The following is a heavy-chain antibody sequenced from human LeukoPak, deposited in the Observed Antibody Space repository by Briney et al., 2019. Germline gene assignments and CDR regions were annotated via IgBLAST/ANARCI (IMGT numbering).Heavy chain of an antibody. CDR1: GFTFSSYA. Sequence: PGRSLRLSCAASGFTFSSYAMHWVRQAPGKGLEWVAVIWYDGSNKYYADSVKGRFTISRDNSKNTLYLQMNSLRAEDTAVYYCAREKGDYESSGYYATTYYFDYWGQGTLVTVSS. V-gene: IGHV3-33*08. J-gene: IGHJ4*02. CDR2: IWYDGSNK. D-gene: IGHD3-22*01. CDR3: AREKGDYESSGYYATTYYFDY.